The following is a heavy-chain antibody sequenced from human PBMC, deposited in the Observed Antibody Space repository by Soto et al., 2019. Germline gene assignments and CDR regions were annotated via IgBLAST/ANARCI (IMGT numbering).Heavy chain of an antibody. Sequence: SVKVSCKASGCTFSSYAISWVRQAPGQGLEWMGGIIPIFGTANYAQKFQGRVTITADESTSTAYMELSSLRSEDTAVYYCARKEPHCSSTSCYTYYYYGMDVWGQGTTVTVSS. V-gene: IGHV1-69*13. CDR1: GCTFSSYA. J-gene: IGHJ6*02. D-gene: IGHD2-2*02. CDR3: ARKEPHCSSTSCYTYYYYGMDV. CDR2: IIPIFGTA.